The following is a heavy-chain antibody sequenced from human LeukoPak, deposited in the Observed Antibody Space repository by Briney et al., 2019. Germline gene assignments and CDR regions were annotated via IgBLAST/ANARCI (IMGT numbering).Heavy chain of an antibody. V-gene: IGHV1-18*01. CDR3: GRFFSNYGDY. J-gene: IGHJ4*01. D-gene: IGHD3-10*01. CDR2: ISAYNGNT. CDR1: NYTFNNYG. Sequence: ASVKVSCKASNYTFNNYGIGWVRQAPGQGLEWMGWISAYNGNTQYAEKFRDRVTMTTDSSTRTGYMELTGLKSDDTAVYYCGRFFSNYGDYWGHGTLVTVSS.